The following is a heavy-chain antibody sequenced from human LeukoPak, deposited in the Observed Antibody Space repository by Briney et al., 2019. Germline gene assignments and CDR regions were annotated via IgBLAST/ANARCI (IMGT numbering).Heavy chain of an antibody. CDR3: ARDKGYYDSSGRFDY. CDR1: GGSISSSSYY. V-gene: IGHV4-39*02. J-gene: IGHJ4*02. Sequence: SETLSLTCTVSGGSISSSSYYWGWIRQPPGKGLEWIGSIYYSGSTYYNPSLKSRVTISVDTSKNQFSLQLNSVTPEDTAVYYCARDKGYYDSSGRFDYWGQGTLVTVSS. D-gene: IGHD3-22*01. CDR2: IYYSGST.